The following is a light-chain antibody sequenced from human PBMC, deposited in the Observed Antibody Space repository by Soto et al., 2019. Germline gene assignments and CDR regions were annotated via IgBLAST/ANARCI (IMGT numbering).Light chain of an antibody. Sequence: QSALTQPASVSGSPGQSITISCTGTSSDVGAYIYVSWYQQHPGKAPRLMIYEVSNRPSGVSNRFSGSKSGNTASLTISGLQAEDEADYYCSSYTSGNTLYVFGSGTKLNVL. J-gene: IGLJ1*01. V-gene: IGLV2-14*01. CDR1: SSDVGAYIY. CDR2: EVS. CDR3: SSYTSGNTLYV.